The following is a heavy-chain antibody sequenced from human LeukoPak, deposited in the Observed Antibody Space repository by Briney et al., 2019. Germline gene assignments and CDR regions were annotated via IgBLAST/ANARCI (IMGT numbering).Heavy chain of an antibody. V-gene: IGHV3-7*01. CDR2: IKQDGSEK. D-gene: IGHD1-26*01. CDR1: GFTFSSYW. CDR3: AREAPWSYEYYFDY. Sequence: GGSLRLSCAASGFTFSSYWMRWVRQAPGKGLEWVANIKQDGSEKYYVDSVKGRFTISRDNAKNSLYLQMNSLRAEDTAVYYCAREAPWSYEYYFDYWGQGTLVTVSS. J-gene: IGHJ4*02.